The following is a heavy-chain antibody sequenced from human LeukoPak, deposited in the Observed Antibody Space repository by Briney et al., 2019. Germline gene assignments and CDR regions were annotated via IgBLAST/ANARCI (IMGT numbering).Heavy chain of an antibody. CDR3: ARAGGRYGDCGGSLFDY. Sequence: PSETLSLTCAVSGGSISSSNWWSWVRQPPGKGLEWIGEIYHSGSTNYNPSLKSRVTISVDKSKNQFSLKLSSVTAADAAVYYCARAGGRYGDCGGSLFDYWGQGTLVTVSS. V-gene: IGHV4-4*02. J-gene: IGHJ4*02. CDR1: GGSISSSNW. D-gene: IGHD4-17*01. CDR2: IYHSGST.